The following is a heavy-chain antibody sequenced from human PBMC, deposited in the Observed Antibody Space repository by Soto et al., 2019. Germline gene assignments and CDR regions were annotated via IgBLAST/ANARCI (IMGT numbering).Heavy chain of an antibody. CDR1: GYKFSTYD. D-gene: IGHD1-7*01. J-gene: IGHJ6*02. Sequence: EASVKVSCKASGYKFSTYDMHWVRQAPGQRLEWMGWINVGNGNTKYSQKFQDRVTITRDTSASTAYMELSSLRSEDTAVYYCAKRQNLNHGDYYYSGMDLWGQGTSVTVSS. CDR3: AKRQNLNHGDYYYSGMDL. V-gene: IGHV1-3*01. CDR2: INVGNGNT.